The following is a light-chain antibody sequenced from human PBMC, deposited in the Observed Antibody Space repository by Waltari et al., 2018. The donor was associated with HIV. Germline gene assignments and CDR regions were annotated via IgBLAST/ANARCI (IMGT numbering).Light chain of an antibody. CDR3: QAWDSSTPVV. J-gene: IGLJ2*01. Sequence: SYQLPQPPSASVSPGQPATITSPRHQFRHKYACWYQQKPGQSPVLVIYQDSKRPSGIPERFSGSNYGNTATLTISGTQAMDEADYYCQAWDSSTPVVFGGGTKLTVL. V-gene: IGLV3-1*01. CDR2: QDS. CDR1: QFRHKY.